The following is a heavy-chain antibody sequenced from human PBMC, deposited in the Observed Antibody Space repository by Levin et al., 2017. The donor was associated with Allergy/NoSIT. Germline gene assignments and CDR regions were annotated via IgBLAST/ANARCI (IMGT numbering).Heavy chain of an antibody. J-gene: IGHJ6*02. CDR1: GFTFSSYS. CDR2: ISSSSSTI. Sequence: GGSLRLSCAASGFTFSSYSMNWVRQAPGKGLEWVSYISSSSSTIYYADSVKGRFTISRDNAKNSLYLQMNSLRDEDTAVYYCARETVDCSSTSCYSMGLSERGDYYYGMDVWGQGTTVTVSS. CDR3: ARETVDCSSTSCYSMGLSERGDYYYGMDV. V-gene: IGHV3-48*02. D-gene: IGHD2-2*02.